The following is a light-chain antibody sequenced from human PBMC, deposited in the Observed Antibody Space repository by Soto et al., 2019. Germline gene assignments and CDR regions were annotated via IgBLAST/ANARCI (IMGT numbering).Light chain of an antibody. CDR1: QSISSY. CDR2: AAS. CDR3: QQSNSYL. J-gene: IGKJ3*01. Sequence: DVQMTQSPSSLTASVGDRVTITCRASQSISSYLNWYQQKPGKAPKLLIYAASSLQSGVPSRLSASGSGTDFTLTISSLKPEDFATYYCQQSNSYLFGPGT. V-gene: IGKV1-39*01.